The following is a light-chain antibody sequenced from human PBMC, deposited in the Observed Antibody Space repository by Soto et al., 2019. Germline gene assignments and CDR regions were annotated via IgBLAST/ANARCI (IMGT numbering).Light chain of an antibody. CDR1: QSISSW. V-gene: IGKV1-5*03. Sequence: DIQMTQFPSILSASVGDRVTITCRASQSISSWLAWYQQKPGKAPKVLIYKASILESGVQSRFSVRGSGTEFTLTISSLQPDDFANYYCQQYNNDLITFGQGTRLEIK. CDR2: KAS. J-gene: IGKJ5*01. CDR3: QQYNNDLIT.